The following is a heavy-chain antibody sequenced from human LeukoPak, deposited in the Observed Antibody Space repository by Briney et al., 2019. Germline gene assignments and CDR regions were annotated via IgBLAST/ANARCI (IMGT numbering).Heavy chain of an antibody. J-gene: IGHJ4*02. CDR2: ISGSGGST. V-gene: IGHV3-23*01. CDR3: AKDPAAAVVFDY. CDR1: GFTFSSYA. Sequence: GGSLRLSCATPGFTFSSYAMSWVRQAPGKGLEWVSAISGSGGSTYYADSVKGRFTISRDNSKNTLYLQMNSLRAEDTAVYYCAKDPAAAVVFDYWGQGTLVTVSS. D-gene: IGHD6-13*01.